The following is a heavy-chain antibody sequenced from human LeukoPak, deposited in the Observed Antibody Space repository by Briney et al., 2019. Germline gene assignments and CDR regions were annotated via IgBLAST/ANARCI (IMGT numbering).Heavy chain of an antibody. CDR2: IYYSGST. CDR1: GGSISSDY. Sequence: TLSLTCTVSGGSISSDYWIWIRQHPGKGLEWMGYIYYSGSTYYNPSLKSRVTISVDTSKNQFSLKLSSVTAADTAVYYCARGYDSSGYCPDYWGQGTLVTVSS. V-gene: IGHV4-31*03. D-gene: IGHD3-22*01. CDR3: ARGYDSSGYCPDY. J-gene: IGHJ4*02.